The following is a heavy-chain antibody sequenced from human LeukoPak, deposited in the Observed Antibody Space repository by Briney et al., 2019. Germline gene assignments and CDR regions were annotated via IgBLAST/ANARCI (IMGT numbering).Heavy chain of an antibody. CDR3: ATDPYGDYFDY. V-gene: IGHV1-24*01. Sequence: GASVKVSCKVSGYTLTELSMHWVRQAPGKGLEWMGGFDPEDGETIYAQKFQGRVTMIEDTSTDTAYMELSSLRSEDTAVYYCATDPYGDYFDYWGQGTLVAVSS. CDR1: GYTLTELS. CDR2: FDPEDGET. D-gene: IGHD4-17*01. J-gene: IGHJ4*02.